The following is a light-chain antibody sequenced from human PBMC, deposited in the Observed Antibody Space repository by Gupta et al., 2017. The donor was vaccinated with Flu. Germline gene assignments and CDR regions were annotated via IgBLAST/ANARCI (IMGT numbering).Light chain of an antibody. CDR3: AALDDSRNGWV. V-gene: IGLV1-44*01. CDR1: NSRIGTST. J-gene: IGLJ3*02. Sequence: RVIIFCSGSNSRIGTSTVNWYHQYPGTAPTLLIHKNNQRPTEFPDRFSVSKSVTAASLAISGLHAEDEADYYCAALDDSRNGWVFGGGTKLTVL. CDR2: KNN.